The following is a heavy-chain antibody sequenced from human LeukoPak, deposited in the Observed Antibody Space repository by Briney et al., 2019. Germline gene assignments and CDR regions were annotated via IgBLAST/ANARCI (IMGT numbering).Heavy chain of an antibody. CDR3: VRRGDASSGWGDHDF. J-gene: IGHJ4*02. Sequence: PGGFLRLSCAASGFTFNRNAISWVRQAPGKGLEWVSTIGGSGDKTFYADSVKGRFTISRDNSKNVVHLQMNSLTGEDTALYYCVRRGDASSGWGDHDFWGQGALVTVSS. CDR1: GFTFNRNA. CDR2: IGGSGDKT. D-gene: IGHD6-19*01. V-gene: IGHV3-23*01.